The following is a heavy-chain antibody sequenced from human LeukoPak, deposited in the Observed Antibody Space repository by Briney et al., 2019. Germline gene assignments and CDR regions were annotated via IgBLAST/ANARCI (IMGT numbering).Heavy chain of an antibody. CDR1: GFTFSSYA. D-gene: IGHD4-17*01. CDR2: ISYDGSNK. Sequence: GGSLRLSCAASGFTFSSYAMHWVRQAPGKGLEWVAVISYDGSNKYYADSVKGRFTISRDNSKNTLYLQMNSLRAEDTAVYYCARAGYGDYRTDYWGQGTLVTLSS. J-gene: IGHJ4*02. CDR3: ARAGYGDYRTDY. V-gene: IGHV3-30*04.